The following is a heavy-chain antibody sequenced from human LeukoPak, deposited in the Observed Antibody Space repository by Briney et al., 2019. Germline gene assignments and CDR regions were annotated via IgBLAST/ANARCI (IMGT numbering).Heavy chain of an antibody. J-gene: IGHJ4*02. Sequence: PGGSLRLSCAACGFTFSSYGMHWVRQAPGKGLEWVAFIRYDGSNKYYADSVKGRFTISRDNSKNTLYLQMNSLRAEDTAVYYCAQDLELRFLEWLPNFDYWGQGTLVSVSS. CDR2: IRYDGSNK. CDR1: GFTFSSYG. V-gene: IGHV3-30*02. CDR3: AQDLELRFLEWLPNFDY. D-gene: IGHD3-3*01.